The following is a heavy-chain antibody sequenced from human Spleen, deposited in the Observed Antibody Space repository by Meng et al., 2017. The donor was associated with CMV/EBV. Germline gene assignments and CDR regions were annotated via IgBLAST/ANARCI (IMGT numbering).Heavy chain of an antibody. J-gene: IGHJ4*02. CDR3: AKHFRVVRLNWIDY. D-gene: IGHD1-1*01. Sequence: GGSLRLSCAASGFTFSGYAMSWVRQAPGKGLEWVSVIYSGGSSTYYADSVKGRFTISRDNSKNTLYLQMNSLRAEDTAVYYCAKHFRVVRLNWIDYWGQGTLVTVSS. V-gene: IGHV3-23*03. CDR2: IYSGGSST. CDR1: GFTFSGYA.